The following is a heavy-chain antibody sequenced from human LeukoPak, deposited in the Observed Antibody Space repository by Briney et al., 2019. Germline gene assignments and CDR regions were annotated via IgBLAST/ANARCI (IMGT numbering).Heavy chain of an antibody. Sequence: PGGSLRLSCGASGFTFSSYWMHWVRQAPGKGLVWVSRINSDGSSTSYADSVKGRFTISRDNAKNTLYLQMNSLRAEDTAVYYCARVTYYYDSSGYPPDYWGQGTLVTVSS. J-gene: IGHJ4*02. V-gene: IGHV3-74*01. CDR3: ARVTYYYDSSGYPPDY. D-gene: IGHD3-22*01. CDR2: INSDGSST. CDR1: GFTFSSYW.